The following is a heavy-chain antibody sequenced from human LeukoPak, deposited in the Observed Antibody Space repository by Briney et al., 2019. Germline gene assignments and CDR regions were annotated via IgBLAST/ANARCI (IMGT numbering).Heavy chain of an antibody. CDR2: IYYSGSP. CDR3: ARDYDSSGSDAFDI. CDR1: GGSISNNNYY. J-gene: IGHJ3*02. D-gene: IGHD3-22*01. Sequence: SETLSLTCTVSGGSISNNNYYWAWIRQPPGKGLECIGSIYYSGSPYYNPSLKSRVTISVDKSKNQFSLKLTSVTAADTAVYFCARDYDSSGSDAFDIWGQGTMVAVSS. V-gene: IGHV4-39*07.